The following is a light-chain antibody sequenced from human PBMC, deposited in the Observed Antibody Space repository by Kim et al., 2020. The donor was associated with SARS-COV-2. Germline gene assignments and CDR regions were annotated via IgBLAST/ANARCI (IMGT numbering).Light chain of an antibody. J-gene: IGKJ4*01. CDR2: AAS. V-gene: IGKV1-39*01. CDR1: QNINNY. Sequence: DIQMTQSPSSLSASVGDRVTITCRASQNINNYLNWYQQKPGKAPKLLIFAASSLQSGVPSRFSGSGSGPDFTLTISSLQPEDFATYYCHQSYSTVPFGGGTKVYIK. CDR3: HQSYSTVP.